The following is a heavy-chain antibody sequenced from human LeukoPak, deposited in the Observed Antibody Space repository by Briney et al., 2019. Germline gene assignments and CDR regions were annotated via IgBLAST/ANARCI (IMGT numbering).Heavy chain of an antibody. J-gene: IGHJ4*02. CDR3: ARDPEYYYDSSGYSFDY. CDR2: ISSSGSTI. V-gene: IGHV3-48*03. D-gene: IGHD3-22*01. Sequence: GGSLRLSCAASGFTFSRYEMNWVRQAPGKGLEWVSYISSSGSTIYYADSVKGRFTISRDNAKNSLYLQMNSLRAEDTAVYYCARDPEYYYDSSGYSFDYWGQGTLVTVSS. CDR1: GFTFSRYE.